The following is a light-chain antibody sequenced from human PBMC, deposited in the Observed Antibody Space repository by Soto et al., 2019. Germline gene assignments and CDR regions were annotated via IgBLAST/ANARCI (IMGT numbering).Light chain of an antibody. Sequence: EIVMTPSPATLSVSPGDRVTLSCRAGQSVRSNLAWYQQKPGQAPRLLIYDASNRATGIPARFSGSGSGTDFTLTISSLEAEDFAVYYCQQRSNWPPITFGQGTRLEIK. CDR2: DAS. CDR3: QQRSNWPPIT. CDR1: QSVRSN. J-gene: IGKJ5*01. V-gene: IGKV3-11*01.